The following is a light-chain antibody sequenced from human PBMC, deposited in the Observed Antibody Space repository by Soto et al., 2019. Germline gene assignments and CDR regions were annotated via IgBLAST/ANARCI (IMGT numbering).Light chain of an antibody. V-gene: IGLV1-47*02. CDR3: AAWDDSLSVPYV. CDR2: SNN. J-gene: IGLJ1*01. CDR1: SSNIGSNY. Sequence: QSVLTQLPSASGTPGQRVTISCSGSSSNIGSNYVYWYQQLPGTAPKLLIYSNNQRPSGVPDRFSGSKSGTSASLAISGLRSEDEADYYCAAWDDSLSVPYVFGTGTKVTVL.